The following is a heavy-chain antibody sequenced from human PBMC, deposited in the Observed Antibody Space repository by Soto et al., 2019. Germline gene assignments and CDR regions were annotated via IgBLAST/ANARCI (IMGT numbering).Heavy chain of an antibody. V-gene: IGHV1-2*02. J-gene: IGHJ3*02. CDR3: AGQEHAFDI. CDR2: INPNSGDK. CDR1: GDTFSTYG. Sequence: GASVKVSCKASGDTFSTYGLTWVRQAPGQGLEWMGWINPNSGDKNYVQKFQGRVTMTRDTSISTAYMEMSRLRSDDTAVYYCAGQEHAFDIWGQGTMVTV. D-gene: IGHD1-1*01.